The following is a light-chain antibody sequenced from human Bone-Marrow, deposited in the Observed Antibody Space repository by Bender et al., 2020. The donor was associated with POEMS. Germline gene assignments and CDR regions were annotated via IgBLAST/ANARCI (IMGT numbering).Light chain of an antibody. J-gene: IGLJ3*02. CDR3: CSYTSSDTWV. CDR1: SRDIGYYNF. CDR2: EVT. Sequence: HSALTQPRSVSGSPGQSITISCSGTSRDIGYYNFVSWYQQHPGEAPRLLIYEVTRRPSGIYNHFSGSKSGNTASLTISGLQAEDEANYLCCSYTSSDTWVFGGGTKVTVL. V-gene: IGLV2-23*02.